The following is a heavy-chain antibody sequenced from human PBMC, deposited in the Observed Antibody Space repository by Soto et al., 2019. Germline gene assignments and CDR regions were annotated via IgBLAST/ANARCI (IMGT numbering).Heavy chain of an antibody. CDR3: ARFRSERPFDY. J-gene: IGHJ4*02. CDR2: ISYDGNNK. Sequence: PGGSLRLSCAASGLTFSRYTMHWVRQAPGKGLEWVAVISYDGNNKYYADSVKGRFTISGDNSKNTLSLQMNSLRPEDTAVYYCARFRSERPFDYWGQGTLVTVSS. CDR1: GLTFSRYT. V-gene: IGHV3-30-3*01.